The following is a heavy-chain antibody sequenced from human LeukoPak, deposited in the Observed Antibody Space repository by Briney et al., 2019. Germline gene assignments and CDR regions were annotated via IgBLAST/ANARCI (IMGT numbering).Heavy chain of an antibody. D-gene: IGHD3-10*01. J-gene: IGHJ4*02. CDR3: AIHFPGRYWGAFYFDY. CDR2: ISGSAGTT. CDR1: GFTFSSYD. Sequence: GGSLRLSCAASGFTFSSYDLSWVRQAPGKGLEWVSAISGSAGTTYYADSVKGRFTISRDNSKNTLYLQMNSLRAEDTAVYYCAIHFPGRYWGAFYFDYWGQGTLVTVSS. V-gene: IGHV3-23*01.